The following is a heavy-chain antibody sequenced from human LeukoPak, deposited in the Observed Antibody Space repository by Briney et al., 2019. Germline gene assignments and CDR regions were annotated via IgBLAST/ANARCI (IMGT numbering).Heavy chain of an antibody. V-gene: IGHV4-39*07. D-gene: IGHD3-22*01. Sequence: PSETLSLTCTVSGGSISSSYYYWGWIRQPPGKGLEWIGSIYYSGSAYYNPSLESRVTISVDTSKNQFSLKLSSVTAADTAVYYCARDWGYYYDSSGYYPWGQGTLVTVSS. CDR3: ARDWGYYYDSSGYYP. J-gene: IGHJ5*02. CDR2: IYYSGSA. CDR1: GGSISSSYYY.